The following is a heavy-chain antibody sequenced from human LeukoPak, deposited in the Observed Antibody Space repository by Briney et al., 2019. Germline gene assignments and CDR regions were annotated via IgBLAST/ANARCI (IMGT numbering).Heavy chain of an antibody. Sequence: SQTLSLTCTVSGGSISSGDYYWSWIRQPPGKGLEWVGYIYYSGSTYYNPSLKSRVTISVDTSKNHFSPKLSSATAADTAVYYCASSRTYHHFWTGYYTGTTSRYYFDYWGQGPLVTVSS. CDR2: IYYSGST. J-gene: IGHJ4*02. D-gene: IGHD3/OR15-3a*01. V-gene: IGHV4-30-4*01. CDR1: GGSISSGDYY. CDR3: ASSRTYHHFWTGYYTGTTSRYYFDY.